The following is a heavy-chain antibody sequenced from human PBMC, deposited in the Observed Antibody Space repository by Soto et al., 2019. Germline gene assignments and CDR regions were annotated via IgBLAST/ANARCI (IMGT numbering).Heavy chain of an antibody. D-gene: IGHD3-16*01. CDR2: ISSSGNTI. CDR3: ARDGKKFNYVSYDYYNFYMDV. J-gene: IGHJ6*03. Sequence: QVQLVESGGGLVKPGGSLRLSCAASGFTFSDYYMSWIRQAPGKGLEWVSYISSSGNTIYYADSVKGRFTMSRDNAKNSLNLQMHSLRAEDTAVYYCARDGKKFNYVSYDYYNFYMDVWGKGTTVTVSS. CDR1: GFTFSDYY. V-gene: IGHV3-11*01.